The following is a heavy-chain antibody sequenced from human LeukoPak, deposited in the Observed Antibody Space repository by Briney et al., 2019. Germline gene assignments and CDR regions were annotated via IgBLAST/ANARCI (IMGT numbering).Heavy chain of an antibody. J-gene: IGHJ4*02. CDR2: ISAYNGNT. D-gene: IGHD5-18*01. CDR1: GYTFTSYG. Sequence: GASVKVSCKASGYTFTSYGISWVRQAPGQGLEWMGWISAYNGNTNYAQKLQGRATMTTDTSTSTAYMELRSLRSDDTAVYYCARGQLWLLSPHFDYWGQGTLVTVSS. CDR3: ARGQLWLLSPHFDY. V-gene: IGHV1-18*04.